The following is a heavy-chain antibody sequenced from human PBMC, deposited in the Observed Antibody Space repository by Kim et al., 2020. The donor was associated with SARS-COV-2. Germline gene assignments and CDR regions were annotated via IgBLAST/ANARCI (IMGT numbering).Heavy chain of an antibody. Sequence: TYYADSVKGRFTISRDNSKNTLYLQMNSLRAEDTAVYYCAKDGSVLGGMDVWGQGTTVTVSS. CDR2: T. CDR3: AKDGSVLGGMDV. V-gene: IGHV3-23*01. D-gene: IGHD3-10*01. J-gene: IGHJ6*02.